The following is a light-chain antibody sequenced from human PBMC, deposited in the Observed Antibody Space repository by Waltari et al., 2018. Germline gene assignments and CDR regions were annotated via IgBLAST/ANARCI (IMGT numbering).Light chain of an antibody. CDR1: QYISSY. Sequence: DIQMTQSPSSLSASVGDRVTIPCRASQYISSYLNWYRQKPGKAPNLLTYDASILQSGVPSRFSGSGSGTHFPLTISGLQPDDFATYYCQQYNGYFTWTFGQGTKVEIK. V-gene: IGKV1-39*01. CDR2: DAS. CDR3: QQYNGYFTWT. J-gene: IGKJ1*01.